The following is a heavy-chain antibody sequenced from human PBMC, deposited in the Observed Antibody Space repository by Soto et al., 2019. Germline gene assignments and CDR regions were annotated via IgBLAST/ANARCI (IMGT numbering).Heavy chain of an antibody. V-gene: IGHV3-66*01. CDR1: GFTVSNNY. Sequence: EVQLVESGGGLVQPGGSLRLSCAASGFTVSNNYMSWVRQAPGKGLEYVSVIYSGGGTYYADSVKGRFTISRDNSKNTLYLQMNSLGAEDTAVYYCARSRTRTNYANYFDPWGQVTLGTVSS. J-gene: IGHJ5*02. D-gene: IGHD4-4*01. CDR3: ARSRTRTNYANYFDP. CDR2: IYSGGGT.